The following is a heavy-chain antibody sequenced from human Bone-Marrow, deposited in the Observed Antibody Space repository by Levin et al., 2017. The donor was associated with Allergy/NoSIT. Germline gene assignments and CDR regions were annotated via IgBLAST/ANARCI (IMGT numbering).Heavy chain of an antibody. CDR3: AKDLSGTTDAFDI. D-gene: IGHD1-1*01. J-gene: IGHJ3*02. CDR2: ISYDGSNK. CDR1: GFTFSSYG. Sequence: GGSLRLSCAASGFTFSSYGMHWVRQAPGKGLEWVAVISYDGSNKYYADSVKGRFTISRDNSKNTLYLQMNSLRAEDTAVYYCAKDLSGTTDAFDIWGQGTMVTVSS. V-gene: IGHV3-30*18.